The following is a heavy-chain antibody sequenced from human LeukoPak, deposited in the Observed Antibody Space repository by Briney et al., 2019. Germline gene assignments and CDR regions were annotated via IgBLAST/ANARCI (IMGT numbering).Heavy chain of an antibody. CDR2: ISGSGGST. J-gene: IGHJ4*02. V-gene: IGHV3-23*01. CDR1: GFTFSSYA. CDR3: AKNTGYSYGYFDY. D-gene: IGHD5-18*01. Sequence: LTGGSLRLSCAASGFTFSSYAMSWVRQAPGKGLEWVSAISGSGGSTYYPDSVKSRFTISRDNSKNTLYLQMNNLRAEDTAVCYCAKNTGYSYGYFDYWGQGTLVTVSS.